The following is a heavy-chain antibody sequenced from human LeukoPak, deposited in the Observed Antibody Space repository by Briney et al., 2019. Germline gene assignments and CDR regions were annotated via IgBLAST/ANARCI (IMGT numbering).Heavy chain of an antibody. CDR3: ARGGCSSTSCKTRGFDP. V-gene: IGHV4-61*02. J-gene: IGHJ5*02. D-gene: IGHD2-2*01. Sequence: SETLSLTCTVSGYSISTGYYWSWIRQPAGKGLEWIGRIYTSGSTNYNPSLKSRVTISVDTSKNQFSLKLSSVTAADTAVYYCARGGCSSTSCKTRGFDPWGQGTLVTVSS. CDR2: IYTSGST. CDR1: GYSISTGYY.